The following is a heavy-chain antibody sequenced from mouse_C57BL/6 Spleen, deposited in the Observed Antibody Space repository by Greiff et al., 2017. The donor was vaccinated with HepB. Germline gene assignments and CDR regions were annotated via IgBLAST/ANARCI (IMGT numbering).Heavy chain of an antibody. CDR1: GFTFSDYG. J-gene: IGHJ2*01. CDR3: ARRNCNYEVYYLDY. Sequence: VHLVESGGGLVKPGGSLKLSCAASGFTFSDYGMHWVRQAPEKGLEWVAYISSGSSTIYYADTVKGRFTISRDNAKNTLFLQMTSLRSEDTAMYYCARRNCNYEVYYLDYWGQGTTLTVSS. D-gene: IGHD2-1*01. CDR2: ISSGSSTI. V-gene: IGHV5-17*01.